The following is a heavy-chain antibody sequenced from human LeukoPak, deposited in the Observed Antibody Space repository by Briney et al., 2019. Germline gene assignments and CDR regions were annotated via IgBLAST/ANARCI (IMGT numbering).Heavy chain of an antibody. J-gene: IGHJ4*02. CDR3: ARDSDYSYEDY. D-gene: IGHD5-18*01. V-gene: IGHV3-11*04. Sequence: PGGSLRLSCTASGFAFTDAWLSWIRQAPGKGLEWVSYISTGGSTIYYADSVKGRFTISRDNAKNSLYLQMNSLRAEDTAVYYCARDSDYSYEDYWGQGTLVTVSS. CDR2: ISTGGSTI. CDR1: GFAFTDAW.